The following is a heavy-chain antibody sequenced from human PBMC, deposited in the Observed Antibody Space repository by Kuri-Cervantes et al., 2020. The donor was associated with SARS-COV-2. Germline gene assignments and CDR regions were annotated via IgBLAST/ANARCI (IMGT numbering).Heavy chain of an antibody. CDR2: VIPIFGTA. J-gene: IGHJ5*02. CDR3: ARMGENWFGP. D-gene: IGHD3-16*01. CDR1: GGTFSSYA. Sequence: SVKVSCKASGGTFSSYAISWVRQAPGQGLEWMGGVIPIFGTANYAQKFQGRVTITADESTSTAYMELSSLRSEDTAVYYCARMGENWFGPWGQGTLVTVSS. V-gene: IGHV1-69*13.